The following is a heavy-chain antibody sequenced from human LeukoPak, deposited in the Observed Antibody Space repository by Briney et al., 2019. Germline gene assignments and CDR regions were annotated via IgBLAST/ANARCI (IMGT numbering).Heavy chain of an antibody. V-gene: IGHV1-69*05. J-gene: IGHJ6*03. Sequence: SVKVSCKASGSTFSSYAISWVRQAPGQGLEWMGGIIPIFGTANYAQKFQGRVTITTDESTSTAYMELSSLRSEDTAVYYCARDRGPKGYGSGSYYNGVYYYYYMDVWGKGTTVTVSS. CDR3: ARDRGPKGYGSGSYYNGVYYYYYMDV. CDR2: IIPIFGTA. D-gene: IGHD3-10*01. CDR1: GSTFSSYA.